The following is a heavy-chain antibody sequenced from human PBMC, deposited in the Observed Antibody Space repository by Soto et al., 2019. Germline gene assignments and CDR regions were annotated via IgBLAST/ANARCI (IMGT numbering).Heavy chain of an antibody. D-gene: IGHD6-13*01. J-gene: IGHJ4*02. CDR3: ARGGGYSSSWGAIDY. CDR2: IDSGGGT. Sequence: EVQLEETGGGLIQPGGSLRLSCAASGFTVSSNYMSWVRQAPGKGLEWVSVIDSGGGTYYADSVKGRFTISRDNSRNTLYLQMNSLSTEDTAVYYCARGGGYSSSWGAIDYWGQGTLVTVSS. V-gene: IGHV3-53*02. CDR1: GFTVSSNY.